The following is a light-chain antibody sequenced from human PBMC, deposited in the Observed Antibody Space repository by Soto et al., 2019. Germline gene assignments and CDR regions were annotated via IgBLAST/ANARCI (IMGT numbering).Light chain of an antibody. V-gene: IGKV1-5*03. CDR2: KAS. CDR1: QSISSW. J-gene: IGKJ1*01. Sequence: DIQMTQSPSTLSASVGDRVTITCRASQSISSWLAWYQQKPGKAPKLLIYKASSLESGVPSRFSGSGSWTYFTLTISSLQPDDFATYYCQQYNSYPWTFGQGTKVEIK. CDR3: QQYNSYPWT.